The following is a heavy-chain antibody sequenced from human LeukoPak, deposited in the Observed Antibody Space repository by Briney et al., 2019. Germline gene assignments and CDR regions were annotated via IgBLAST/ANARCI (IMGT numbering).Heavy chain of an antibody. Sequence: SETLSLTCAVSGGSFSGYYWSWVRQPPGKGLEWIGEINHSGSTNYNPSLKSRVIISVDTSKNQFSLKLSSVTAADTAVYYCARGSRIRYRYYMDVWGKGTTVTVSS. CDR3: ARGSRIRYRYYMDV. J-gene: IGHJ6*03. CDR1: GGSFSGYY. CDR2: INHSGST. V-gene: IGHV4-34*01. D-gene: IGHD1-14*01.